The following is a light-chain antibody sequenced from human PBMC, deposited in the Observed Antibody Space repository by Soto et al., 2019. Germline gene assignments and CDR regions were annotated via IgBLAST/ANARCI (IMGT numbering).Light chain of an antibody. CDR2: DAS. CDR3: QHRGNWPRT. Sequence: EIVFTQSPATLSLSPGERDTLSCRASQSVSSYLAWYQQKPGQAPRLLIYDASKRATDIPSRFSGSGSGTDFTLTISSLEPEDFAVYYCQHRGNWPRTFGQGTRLEIK. V-gene: IGKV3-11*01. J-gene: IGKJ2*01. CDR1: QSVSSY.